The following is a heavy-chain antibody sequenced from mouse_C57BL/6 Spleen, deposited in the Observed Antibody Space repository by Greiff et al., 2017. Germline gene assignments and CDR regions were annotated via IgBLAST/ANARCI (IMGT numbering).Heavy chain of an antibody. D-gene: IGHD1-1*01. J-gene: IGHJ2*01. Sequence: VQLQQSGAELVKPGASVKLSCKASGYTFTSYWMHWVKQRPGQGLEWIGMIHPNSGSTNYNEKFKSKATLTVDKSSSTAYMQLSSLTSEDSAVYYCARGYGSSYDFDYWGQGTTLTVSS. V-gene: IGHV1-64*01. CDR1: GYTFTSYW. CDR3: ARGYGSSYDFDY. CDR2: IHPNSGST.